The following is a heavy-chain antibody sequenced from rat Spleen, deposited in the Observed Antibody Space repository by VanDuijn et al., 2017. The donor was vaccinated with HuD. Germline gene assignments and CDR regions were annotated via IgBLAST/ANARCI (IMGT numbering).Heavy chain of an antibody. D-gene: IGHD4-3*01. V-gene: IGHV5-25*01. CDR1: GFIFSNFD. J-gene: IGHJ3*01. CDR2: ISPRGTGT. CDR3: VRHDTSGYSNWFTY. Sequence: EVQLVESGGGLVQPGRSLKLSCAASGFIFSNFDLAWVRHDPTKGRVWVASISPRGTGTYYRDSVKGRFTVSRDNAKSTLYLQMDSLRSEDTATYYCVRHDTSGYSNWFTYWGQGTLVTVSS.